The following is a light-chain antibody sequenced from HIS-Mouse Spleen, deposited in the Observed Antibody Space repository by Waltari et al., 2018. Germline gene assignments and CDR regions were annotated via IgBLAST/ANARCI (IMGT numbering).Light chain of an antibody. CDR1: QSISSW. V-gene: IGKV1-5*03. CDR2: KAS. CDR3: QQYRT. Sequence: DIQMTQSPSTLSASVVDRVTITCRASQSISSWLAWYQQKPGKAPKLLIYKASSLESGVPSRFSGSGSGTEFTLTISSLQPDDFATYYCQQYRTFGQGTKVEIK. J-gene: IGKJ1*01.